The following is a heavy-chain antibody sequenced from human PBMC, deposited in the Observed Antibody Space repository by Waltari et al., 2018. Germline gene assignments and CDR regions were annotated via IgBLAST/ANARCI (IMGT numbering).Heavy chain of an antibody. CDR2: IWFDGSDK. J-gene: IGHJ4*02. D-gene: IGHD2-2*02. V-gene: IGHV3-30*02. Sequence: QVNLVESGGGVVQPGGSLRLDCETSGFPFGILDMHWVRQAPGKGLEWVALIWFDGSDKFYADSVRGRFTISRDNSARTLYLDMDSLRLDDTAMYYCAKDAFGNTYLDFWGQGTLVTVSS. CDR1: GFPFGILD. CDR3: AKDAFGNTYLDF.